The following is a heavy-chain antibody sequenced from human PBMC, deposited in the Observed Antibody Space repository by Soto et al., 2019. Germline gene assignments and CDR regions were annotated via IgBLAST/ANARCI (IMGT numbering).Heavy chain of an antibody. CDR2: INHSGST. CDR3: ARCYYDSSGYFAGYYYYGMDV. CDR1: GGSFSGYY. D-gene: IGHD3-22*01. J-gene: IGHJ6*02. Sequence: ETLSLTCAVYGGSFSGYYWSWIRQPPGKGLEWIGEINHSGSTNYNPSLKSRVTISVDTSKNQFSLKLSSVTAADTAVYYCARCYYDSSGYFAGYYYYGMDVWGQGTTVTVSS. V-gene: IGHV4-34*01.